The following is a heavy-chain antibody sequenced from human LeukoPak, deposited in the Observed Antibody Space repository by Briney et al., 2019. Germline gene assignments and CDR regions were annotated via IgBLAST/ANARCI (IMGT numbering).Heavy chain of an antibody. CDR2: MNPKSGGT. V-gene: IGHV1-2*02. D-gene: IGHD1-26*01. CDR3: ARAGGRSWFDP. J-gene: IGHJ5*02. CDR1: GYTFTNSY. Sequence: AAVKVSCKASGYTFTNSYIHWVRQAPGQGLEWMGSMNPKSGGTKYAQKFQGRVSMTRDTSISTAYMELASLTSDDTAVYYCARAGGRSWFDPWGQGTLVTVSS.